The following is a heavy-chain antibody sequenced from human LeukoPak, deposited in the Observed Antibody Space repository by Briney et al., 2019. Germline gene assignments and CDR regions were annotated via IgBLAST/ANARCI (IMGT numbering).Heavy chain of an antibody. CDR3: TRGHGWTDY. J-gene: IGHJ4*02. CDR2: TYLRETN. CDR1: GVSVAAAYY. D-gene: IGHD6-19*01. V-gene: IGHV4-4*07. Sequence: SETLSLTCSVSGVSVAAAYYWTWIRQSAGKGLEWIGRTYLRETNDHNPSLASRVAMSVDTSRNQIHLELNSVTAADTAVYFCTRGHGWTDYWGPGTQVTVSS.